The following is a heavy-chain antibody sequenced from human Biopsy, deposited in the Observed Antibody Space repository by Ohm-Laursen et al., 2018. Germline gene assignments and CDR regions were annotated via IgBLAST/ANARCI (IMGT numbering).Heavy chain of an antibody. CDR2: IYYSGST. CDR1: GGSIGSFF. CDR3: ARVGVGAPSIDYFDY. J-gene: IGHJ4*02. V-gene: IGHV4-59*01. D-gene: IGHD1-26*01. Sequence: PSQTLSLTCTVSGGSIGSFFWSWIRQPPGKGLEWIGYIYYSGSTNYNPSLRSRVTISVDRSKNQFSLELSSVTAADTAVYYCARVGVGAPSIDYFDYWGQGALVTVSS.